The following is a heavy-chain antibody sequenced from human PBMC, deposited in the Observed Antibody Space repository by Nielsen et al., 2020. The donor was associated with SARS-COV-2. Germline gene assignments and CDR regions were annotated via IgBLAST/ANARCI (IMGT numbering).Heavy chain of an antibody. CDR2: ISSSSSYI. CDR1: GFTFSSYS. Sequence: GESLKISCAASGFTFSSYSMNWVRQAPGKGLEWVSSISSSSSYIYYADSVKGRFTISRDNAKNSLHLQMNSLRAEDTAVYYCARDRDIVLMVYAPGSLGMDVWGQGTTVTVSS. D-gene: IGHD2-8*01. CDR3: ARDRDIVLMVYAPGSLGMDV. V-gene: IGHV3-21*01. J-gene: IGHJ6*02.